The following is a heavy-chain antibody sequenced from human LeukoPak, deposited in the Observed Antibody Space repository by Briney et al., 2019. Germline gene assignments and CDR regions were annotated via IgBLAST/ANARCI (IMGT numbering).Heavy chain of an antibody. V-gene: IGHV3-7*05. J-gene: IGHJ4*02. CDR2: IKQDGSEK. CDR1: GFTFSSYW. D-gene: IGHD3-10*01. Sequence: GGSLRLSCAASGFTFSSYWMTWVRQAPGKGLEWVANIKQDGSEKYYVDSVKGRFTISRDNAKNSLHLQMNSLRAEDTAVYYCARDRATMVRGVGYYFDYWGQGTLVTVSS. CDR3: ARDRATMVRGVGYYFDY.